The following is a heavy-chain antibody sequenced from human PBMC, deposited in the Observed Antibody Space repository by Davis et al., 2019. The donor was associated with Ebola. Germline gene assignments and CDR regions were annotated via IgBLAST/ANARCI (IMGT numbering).Heavy chain of an antibody. D-gene: IGHD6-13*01. J-gene: IGHJ6*02. Sequence: GGSLRLSCAASGFTVSSNYMSWVRQAPGKGLEWVSVIYSGGSTYYADSVKGRFTISRDNSKNTLYLQMNSLRAEDTAVYYCARIAAAGISSYYYYYGMDVWGQGTTVTVSS. V-gene: IGHV3-53*01. CDR1: GFTVSSNY. CDR2: IYSGGST. CDR3: ARIAAAGISSYYYYYGMDV.